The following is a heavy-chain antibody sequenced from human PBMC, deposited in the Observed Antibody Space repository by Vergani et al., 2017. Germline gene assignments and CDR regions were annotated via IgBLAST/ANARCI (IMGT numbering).Heavy chain of an antibody. D-gene: IGHD5-18*01. CDR1: GFTFSSYA. J-gene: IGHJ4*02. Sequence: EVQLLESGGGLVQPGGSLRLSCAASGFTFSSYAMSWVRQAPGKGLEWVSAISGSGGSTYYADSVKGRFTISRDNSKNTLYLQMNRLRAENTAVYYCTPGIQLWFWGQGTRLTVSS. CDR3: TPGIQLWF. V-gene: IGHV3-23*01. CDR2: ISGSGGST.